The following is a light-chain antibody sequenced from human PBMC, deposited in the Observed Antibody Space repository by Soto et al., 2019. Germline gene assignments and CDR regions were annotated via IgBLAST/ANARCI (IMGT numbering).Light chain of an antibody. V-gene: IGKV3-20*01. J-gene: IGKJ5*01. CDR1: QSVSSSY. Sequence: IVLMQQPATRSISSWHTATLSCSVSQSVSSSYLAWYQQKPGQAPRFLIYGASSRATDIPDRFSGSGSGTDFTLTISRLEPEDFAVYYCQHYGSSPITFGQGRRLEIK. CDR2: GAS. CDR3: QHYGSSPIT.